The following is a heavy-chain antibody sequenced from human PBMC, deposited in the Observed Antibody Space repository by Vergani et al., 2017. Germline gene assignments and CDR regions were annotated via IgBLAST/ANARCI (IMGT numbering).Heavy chain of an antibody. D-gene: IGHD6-13*01. CDR2: INPNSGGT. Sequence: QVQLVQSGAEVKKPGASVKVSCKASGYTFTGYYMHWVRQAPGQGLEWMGWINPNSGGTNYAQKLQGRVTMTRDTSISTAYMELSRLRSDDTAVYYCARESLSSSSWYGENYYYYGMDVWGQGTTVTVSS. CDR3: ARESLSSSSWYGENYYYYGMDV. CDR1: GYTFTGYY. J-gene: IGHJ6*02. V-gene: IGHV1-2*02.